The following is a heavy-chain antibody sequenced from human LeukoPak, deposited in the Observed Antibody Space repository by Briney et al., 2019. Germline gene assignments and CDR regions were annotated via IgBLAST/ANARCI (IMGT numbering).Heavy chain of an antibody. CDR3: ARDKPYSKGAFDY. CDR1: GFTVSSNY. V-gene: IGHV3-66*02. J-gene: IGHJ4*02. Sequence: GGSLRLSCAAYGFTVSSNYMSWVRQAPGKGLEWVSVIYSGGSTYYADSVKGRFTISRDNSKNTLYLQVNSLRAEDTAVYYCARDKPYSKGAFDYWGQGTLVTVSS. CDR2: IYSGGST. D-gene: IGHD4-11*01.